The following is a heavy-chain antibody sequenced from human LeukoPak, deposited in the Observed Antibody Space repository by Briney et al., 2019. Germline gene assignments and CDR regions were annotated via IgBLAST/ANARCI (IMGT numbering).Heavy chain of an antibody. Sequence: SETLSLTCAVPGYSISSGYYWGWIRQPPGKGLEWIGSIYHSGSTYYNPSLKSRVTISVDTSKNQFSLKLSSVTAADTAVYYCARAWGSGTRWYDYYGMDVWGKGTTVTVSS. V-gene: IGHV4-38-2*01. CDR3: ARAWGSGTRWYDYYGMDV. J-gene: IGHJ6*04. D-gene: IGHD3-10*01. CDR2: IYHSGST. CDR1: GYSISSGYY.